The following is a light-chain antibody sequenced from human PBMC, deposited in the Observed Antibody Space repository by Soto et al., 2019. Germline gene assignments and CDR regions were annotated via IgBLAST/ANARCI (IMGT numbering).Light chain of an antibody. Sequence: QAVVTQPPSVSGSPGQTITISCTGTSSDVGGYNYVSWFQQHPSNAPKLIIYDVSKRPSGVSTRFSGSKSGNTASLTISGLQAEDEADYHCSSYVGITTLVFGGGTKLTVL. CDR3: SSYVGITTLV. V-gene: IGLV2-14*03. J-gene: IGLJ2*01. CDR1: SSDVGGYNY. CDR2: DVS.